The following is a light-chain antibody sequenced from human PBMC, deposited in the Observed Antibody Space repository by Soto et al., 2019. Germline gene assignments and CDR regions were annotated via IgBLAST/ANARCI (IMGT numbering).Light chain of an antibody. CDR3: QQYGSSRT. Sequence: IVLTQSPGTLYLSPGERATLSCRASQSVSSSYLAWYQQKPGQAPRLLIYGASSRATGIPDGFIGSGSGTDVTLTISRLEPEDCAVDYCQQYGSSRTCGQGTKVEIK. CDR1: QSVSSSY. J-gene: IGKJ1*01. V-gene: IGKV3-20*01. CDR2: GAS.